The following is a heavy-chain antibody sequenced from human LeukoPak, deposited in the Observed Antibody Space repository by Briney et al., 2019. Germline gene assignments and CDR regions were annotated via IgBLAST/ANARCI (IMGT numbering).Heavy chain of an antibody. D-gene: IGHD2-21*01. CDR1: GFSVRGKF. J-gene: IGHJ4*02. V-gene: IGHV3-53*01. Sequence: GGSLRLSCAASGFSVRGKFMSWVRQAPGKGLEWVSIIHYDGKIRYAGSVGGRFTIYRDDSKNTLFLQMNSLRVDDTAVYFCASGDGYLQPYWGQGTLVTVSS. CDR3: ASGDGYLQPY. CDR2: IHYDGKI.